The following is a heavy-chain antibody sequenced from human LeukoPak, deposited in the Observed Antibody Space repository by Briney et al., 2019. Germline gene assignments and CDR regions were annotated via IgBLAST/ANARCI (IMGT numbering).Heavy chain of an antibody. Sequence: GASVKVSCKASGYTFTGYYMHWVRQAPGQGLEWMGWINPNSGGTNYAQKFQGWVTMTRDTSISTAYMELSRLRSDDTAVYYCARARGYYYDSSGYCLPWTFDYWGQGTLVTVSS. CDR2: INPNSGGT. V-gene: IGHV1-2*04. CDR3: ARARGYYYDSSGYCLPWTFDY. J-gene: IGHJ4*02. D-gene: IGHD3-22*01. CDR1: GYTFTGYY.